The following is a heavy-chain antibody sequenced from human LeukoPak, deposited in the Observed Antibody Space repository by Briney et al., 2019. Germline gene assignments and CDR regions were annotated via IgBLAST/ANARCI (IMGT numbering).Heavy chain of an antibody. CDR3: VKASSSSPQYNWFDA. V-gene: IGHV3-7*03. D-gene: IGHD6-6*01. CDR2: IKEDGSQK. CDR1: GFTFSSFW. Sequence: PGGSLRLSCAASGFTFSSFWMTWVRQAPGKGLEWVANIKEDGSQKYYVDSVKGRFTISRDNAKNSLFLQTNSLRADDTAQYYCVKASSSSPQYNWFDAWGQGTLVTVSS. J-gene: IGHJ5*02.